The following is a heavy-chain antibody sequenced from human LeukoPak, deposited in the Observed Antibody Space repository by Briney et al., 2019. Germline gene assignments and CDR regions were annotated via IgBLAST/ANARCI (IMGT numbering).Heavy chain of an antibody. CDR2: IYHSGST. CDR1: GGSIRMSTYY. D-gene: IGHD6-19*01. V-gene: IGHV4-39*01. CDR3: VTNGTVTVAGTKFNYFDY. J-gene: IGHJ4*02. Sequence: SETLSLTCTVSGGSIRMSTYYWGWIRQPPGKGLEWIGSIYHSGSTHYNPSLRSRVTMSVDTSKNQFTLKVTAVTAADTAVYYCVTNGTVTVAGTKFNYFDYWGQGTLVTVSS.